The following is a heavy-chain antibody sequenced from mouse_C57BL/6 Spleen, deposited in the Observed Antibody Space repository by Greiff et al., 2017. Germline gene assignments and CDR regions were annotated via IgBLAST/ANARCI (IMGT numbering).Heavy chain of an antibody. D-gene: IGHD1-1*01. Sequence: QVQLQQPGAELVKPGASVKMSCKASGYTFTSYWITWVKQRPGQGLEWIGDIYPGSGSTNYNEKFKSKATLTVDTSSSTAYMQLSSLTSEDSAVYYCARGRYGSSLFDYWGQGTTLTVSS. CDR3: ARGRYGSSLFDY. V-gene: IGHV1-55*01. CDR1: GYTFTSYW. CDR2: IYPGSGST. J-gene: IGHJ2*01.